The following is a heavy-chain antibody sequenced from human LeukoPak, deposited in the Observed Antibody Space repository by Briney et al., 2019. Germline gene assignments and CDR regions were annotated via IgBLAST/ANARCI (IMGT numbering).Heavy chain of an antibody. CDR2: MNPNRGNT. CDR3: ARGDPLTGTTGYYYGMDV. Sequence: ASVKVSCKASGYTFTSYDINWVRQATGQGLEWMGWMNPNRGNTGYAQKFQGRVTMTRNTSISTAYMELSSLRSEDTAVYYCARGDPLTGTTGYYYGMDVWGQGTTVTVSS. V-gene: IGHV1-8*01. CDR1: GYTFTSYD. J-gene: IGHJ6*02. D-gene: IGHD1-7*01.